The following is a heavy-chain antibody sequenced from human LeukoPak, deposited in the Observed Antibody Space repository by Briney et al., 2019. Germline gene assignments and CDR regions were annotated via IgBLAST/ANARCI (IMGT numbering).Heavy chain of an antibody. CDR1: GYSISSGYY. J-gene: IGHJ3*02. Sequence: PSETLSLTCAVSGYSISSGYYWGWIRQPPGKGLEWIGSIYHSGSTYYNPSLMSRVTISVDTSKNQFSLKLSSVTAADTAVYYCAGVIAAAGYDAFDIWGQGTMVTVSS. V-gene: IGHV4-38-2*01. CDR3: AGVIAAAGYDAFDI. D-gene: IGHD6-13*01. CDR2: IYHSGST.